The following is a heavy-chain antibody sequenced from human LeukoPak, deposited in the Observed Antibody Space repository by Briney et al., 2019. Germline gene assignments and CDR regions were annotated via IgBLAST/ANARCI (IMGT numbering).Heavy chain of an antibody. Sequence: PGGSLRLSCAASGFTFDDYGMSWVRQAPGKGLEWVSGINWNGGRTGYADSVKGRFTISRDNAKNSLYLQMNSLRAEDTALYYCARDRYGSGSYYNIPDYWGQGTLVTVSS. J-gene: IGHJ4*02. V-gene: IGHV3-20*04. CDR2: INWNGGRT. CDR1: GFTFDDYG. D-gene: IGHD3-10*01. CDR3: ARDRYGSGSYYNIPDY.